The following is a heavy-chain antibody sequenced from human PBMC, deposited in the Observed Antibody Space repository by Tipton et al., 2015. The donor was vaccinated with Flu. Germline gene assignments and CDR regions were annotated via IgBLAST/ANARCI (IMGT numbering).Heavy chain of an antibody. J-gene: IGHJ4*02. CDR3: ARLYYDILTGSYYFDY. CDR2: IYYSGST. D-gene: IGHD3-9*01. V-gene: IGHV4-39*07. Sequence: TLSLTCTVSGGSISSGGYYWGWIRQPPGKGLEWIGSIYYSGSTYYNPSLKSRVTISVDTSKNQFSLKLSSVTAADTAVYYCARLYYDILTGSYYFDYWGQGTLVTVSS. CDR1: GGSISSGGYY.